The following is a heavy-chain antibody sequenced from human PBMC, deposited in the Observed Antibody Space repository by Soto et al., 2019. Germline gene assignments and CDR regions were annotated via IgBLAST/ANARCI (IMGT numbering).Heavy chain of an antibody. J-gene: IGHJ4*02. D-gene: IGHD2-15*01. CDR2: TYYRYKRDN. CDR3: ARDRGGYCSGGSCSAFDY. CDR1: GDSVSSNSAA. V-gene: IGHV6-1*01. Sequence: SQTLSLICAISGDSVSSNSAAWDWIRQTKSRGLEWLGRTYYRYKRDNDYAVSVKSRITINPDTSKNQVSLQLNSVPPEDTAVYYCARDRGGYCSGGSCSAFDYWGQGTLVTVSS.